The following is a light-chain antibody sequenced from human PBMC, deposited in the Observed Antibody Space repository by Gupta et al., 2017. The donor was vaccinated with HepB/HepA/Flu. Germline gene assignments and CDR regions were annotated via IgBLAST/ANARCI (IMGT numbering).Light chain of an antibody. CDR3: QQEDDSPIT. V-gene: IGKV1-5*03. CDR2: KAS. CDR1: QSISSW. J-gene: IGKJ4*01. Sequence: DIQMTQSPSTLSASVGDRVTITCRASQSISSWLAWYQQKPGKAPKLLIYKASTLESGVPSRFSGSGSGTEFTLTISSGQPEDFANYYCQQEDDSPITFGGGTXVEIK.